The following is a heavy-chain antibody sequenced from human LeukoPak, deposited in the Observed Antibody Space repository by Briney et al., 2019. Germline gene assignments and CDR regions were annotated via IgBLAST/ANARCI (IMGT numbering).Heavy chain of an antibody. CDR1: GYSISSGYY. CDR2: IYHSGST. D-gene: IGHD1-14*01. V-gene: IGHV4-38-2*02. J-gene: IGHJ4*02. CDR3: ARHLLRTSTSFDY. Sequence: PSETLSLTCTVSGYSISSGYYWGWIRQPPGKGLEWIGSIYHSGSTYYNPSLKSRVTISVDTSKNQFSLKLSSVTAADTAVYYCARHLLRTSTSFDYWDQGNLVIVSS.